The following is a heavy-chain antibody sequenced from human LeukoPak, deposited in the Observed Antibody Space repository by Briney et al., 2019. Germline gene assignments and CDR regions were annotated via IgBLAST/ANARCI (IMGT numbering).Heavy chain of an antibody. CDR3: ASTLHSGYDAFDI. CDR2: ISTSSSYI. D-gene: IGHD5-12*01. Sequence: PGGSLRLSCAAYGFTFSSYSMNWVRQAPGKVLEWVSFISTSSSYIYYADSVKGRFTISRDNSKNTLYLQMNSLRAEDTAVYYCASTLHSGYDAFDIWGQGTMVTVSS. CDR1: GFTFSSYS. J-gene: IGHJ3*02. V-gene: IGHV3-21*01.